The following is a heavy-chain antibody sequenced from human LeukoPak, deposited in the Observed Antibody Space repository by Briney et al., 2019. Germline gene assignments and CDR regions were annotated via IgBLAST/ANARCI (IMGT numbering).Heavy chain of an antibody. CDR2: TRNKANSYTT. Sequence: GRSLRLSCAASGFTLSDHYMDWVRQAPGKGLEWVGRTRNKANSYTTEYAASVKGRFTISRDDSKSSLSLQMDSLKIEDTAVYYCAKTLYVSGRYYFDYWGQGALVTVSS. CDR3: AKTLYVSGRYYFDY. J-gene: IGHJ4*02. V-gene: IGHV3-72*01. CDR1: GFTLSDHY. D-gene: IGHD2/OR15-2a*01.